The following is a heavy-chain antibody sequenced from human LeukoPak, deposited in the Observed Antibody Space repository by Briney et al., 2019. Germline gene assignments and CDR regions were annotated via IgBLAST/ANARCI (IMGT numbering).Heavy chain of an antibody. CDR3: ARDSRLYSSSWYALPDY. CDR1: GFTFSSYS. J-gene: IGHJ4*02. Sequence: TGGSLRLSCAASGFTFSSYSMNWVRQAPGKGLEWVAVISYDGSNKYYADSVKGRFTISRDNSKNTLYLQMNSLRAEDTAVYYCARDSRLYSSSWYALPDYWGQGTLVTVSS. V-gene: IGHV3-30*03. CDR2: ISYDGSNK. D-gene: IGHD6-13*01.